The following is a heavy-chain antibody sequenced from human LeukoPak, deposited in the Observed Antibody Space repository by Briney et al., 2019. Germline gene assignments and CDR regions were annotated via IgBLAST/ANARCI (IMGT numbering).Heavy chain of an antibody. CDR1: GFSFINNA. CDR2: ISGSGDKL. D-gene: IGHD5-24*01. V-gene: IGHV3-23*01. CDR3: VRRGGRDGWGAFDV. Sequence: GGSLRLSCEASGFSFINNAMNWVRQAPGKGLEWVSSISGSGDKLFYADSVKGRFAISRDNSKSTMYLQMNNLSREDTAIFYCVRRGGRDGWGAFDVWGQGTVVTVSS. J-gene: IGHJ3*01.